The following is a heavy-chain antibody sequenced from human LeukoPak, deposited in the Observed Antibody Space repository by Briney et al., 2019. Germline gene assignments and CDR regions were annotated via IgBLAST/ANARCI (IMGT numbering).Heavy chain of an antibody. J-gene: IGHJ4*02. CDR3: ARRYYYNLGSFPFDF. CDR1: GGPFSGYF. V-gene: IGHV4-34*01. CDR2: IHNSGTT. D-gene: IGHD3-10*01. Sequence: SETLSLTRAVSGGPFSGYFWSWIRQSSGKGLEWIGEIHNSGTTNYNPSLNSRVTISEDTSKNQFYLNLSSVTAADTAVYYCARRYYYNLGSFPFDFWGQGTLVTVSS.